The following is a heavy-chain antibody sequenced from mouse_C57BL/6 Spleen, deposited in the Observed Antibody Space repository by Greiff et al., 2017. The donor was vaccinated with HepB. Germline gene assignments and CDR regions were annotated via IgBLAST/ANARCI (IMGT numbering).Heavy chain of an antibody. CDR3: ARGGGYPYYAMDY. Sequence: EVQLQQSGPELVKPGASVKISCKASGYTFTDYYMNWVKQSHGKSLEWIGDINPNNGGTSYNQKFKGKATLTVDKSSSTAYMELRSLTSEDSAVYYCARGGGYPYYAMDYWGQGTSVPVSS. D-gene: IGHD2-2*01. J-gene: IGHJ4*01. CDR1: GYTFTDYY. CDR2: INPNNGGT. V-gene: IGHV1-26*01.